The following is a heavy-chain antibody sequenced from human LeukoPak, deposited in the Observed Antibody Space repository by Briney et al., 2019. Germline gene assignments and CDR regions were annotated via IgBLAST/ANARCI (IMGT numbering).Heavy chain of an antibody. D-gene: IGHD4-23*01. J-gene: IGHJ4*02. V-gene: IGHV4-59*11. CDR2: VFDTGST. Sequence: SETLSLTCTVSGGSITSRFWTWIRQPPGKGLEWIGYVFDTGSTNYDPSLKGRDTISQVTSKSQFSLRLSSVSAADTAIYYCASGVNSYYFDYWGQGTLVTVSS. CDR3: ASGVNSYYFDY. CDR1: GGSITSRF.